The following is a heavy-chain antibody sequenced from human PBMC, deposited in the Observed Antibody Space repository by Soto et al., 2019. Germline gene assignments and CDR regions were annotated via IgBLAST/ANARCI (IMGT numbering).Heavy chain of an antibody. CDR1: GLTLTNYA. CDR3: XXXXXXXXXXXXXXQH. V-gene: IGHV3-23*01. J-gene: IGHJ1*01. CDR2: IGGRDDNT. Sequence: EVQLLESGGGLVQPGGFLRLSCAASGLTLTNYAMSWVRQAPGKGLEWVSSIGGRDDNTYYADSVEGRFTISRDISKNALYLQMNSLRVDDTAVYXXXXXXXXXXXXXXXXQHWGQGTLVTVSS.